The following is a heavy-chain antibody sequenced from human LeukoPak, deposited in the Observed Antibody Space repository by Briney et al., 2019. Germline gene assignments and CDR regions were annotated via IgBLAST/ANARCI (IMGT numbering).Heavy chain of an antibody. CDR3: ARVPGYDSSGYFDH. CDR1: GFTFSSYA. Sequence: GRSLRLSCAASGFTFSSYAMHWVRQAPGKGLEWVAVISYDGSNKYYADSVKGRFTISRDNSKNTLYLQMNSLRAEDTAVYYCARVPGYDSSGYFDHWGQGTLVTVSS. V-gene: IGHV3-30*04. J-gene: IGHJ5*02. D-gene: IGHD3-22*01. CDR2: ISYDGSNK.